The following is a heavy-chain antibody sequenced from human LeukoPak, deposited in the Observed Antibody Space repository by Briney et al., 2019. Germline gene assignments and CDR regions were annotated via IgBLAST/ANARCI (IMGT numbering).Heavy chain of an antibody. CDR1: GYTFTSYD. CDR2: MNPNSGNT. J-gene: IGHJ4*02. CDR3: ARGRRWLQLRHVFDY. Sequence: ASVKVSCKASGYTFTSYDINWVRQATGQGLEWMGWMNPNSGNTGYAQKFQGRVTMTRNTSISTAYVELSSLRSEDTAVYYCARGRRWLQLRHVFDYWGRGTLVTVSS. V-gene: IGHV1-8*01. D-gene: IGHD5-24*01.